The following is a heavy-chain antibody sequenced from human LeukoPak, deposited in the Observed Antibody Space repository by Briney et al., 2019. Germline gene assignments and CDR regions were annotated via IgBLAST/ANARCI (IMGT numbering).Heavy chain of an antibody. CDR1: GGSLSSSSYY. D-gene: IGHD3-22*01. J-gene: IGHJ4*02. Sequence: SETLSLTCTVSGGSLSSSSYYWGWIRQPPGKGLEWIGSIYYSGSTYYNPSLKSRVTISVDTSKNQFSLKLSSVTAADTAVYYCARAQPYYYDSSGYYYVPPSDGNLDYWGQGTLVTVSS. CDR2: IYYSGST. CDR3: ARAQPYYYDSSGYYYVPPSDGNLDY. V-gene: IGHV4-39*07.